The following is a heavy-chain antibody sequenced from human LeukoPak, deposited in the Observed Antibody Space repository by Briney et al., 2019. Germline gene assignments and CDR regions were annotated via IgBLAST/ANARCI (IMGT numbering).Heavy chain of an antibody. D-gene: IGHD3-22*01. Sequence: HTGGSLRLSCAASGFTFSSYAMSWVRQAPGKGLEWVSAISGSGGSTYYADSVKGRFTISRDNSKNTLYLQMNSLRAEDTAVYYCAKEGHYYDSSVNAFDIWGQGTMVTVSS. V-gene: IGHV3-23*01. CDR1: GFTFSSYA. J-gene: IGHJ3*02. CDR2: ISGSGGST. CDR3: AKEGHYYDSSVNAFDI.